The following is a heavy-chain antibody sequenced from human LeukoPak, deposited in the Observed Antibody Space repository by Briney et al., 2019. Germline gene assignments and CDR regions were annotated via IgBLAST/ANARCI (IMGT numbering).Heavy chain of an antibody. CDR1: GFTFSSYA. CDR3: ARALYPVAEAGNHFWFDP. D-gene: IGHD6-13*01. CDR2: ISYDGSNK. J-gene: IGHJ5*02. V-gene: IGHV3-30*01. Sequence: GGSLRLSCAASGFTFSSYAMHWVRQAPGKGLEWVAVISYDGSNKYYADSVKGRFTISRDNSKNTLYLQMNSLRAEDTAVYYCARALYPVAEAGNHFWFDPWGQGTLVTVSS.